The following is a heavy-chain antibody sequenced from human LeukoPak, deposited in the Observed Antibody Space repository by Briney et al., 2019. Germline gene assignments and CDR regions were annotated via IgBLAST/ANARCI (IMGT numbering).Heavy chain of an antibody. CDR1: GFTFSSYA. Sequence: GGSLRLSCEASGFTFSSYAMSWVRKAPGKGLEWVSAISGSGGSTYYADSVKGRFTISRDNSKNTLYLQMNSLRAEDTAVYYCAKNSGSDYGYYYYMDVWGKGTTVTVSS. D-gene: IGHD1-26*01. J-gene: IGHJ6*03. CDR2: ISGSGGST. CDR3: AKNSGSDYGYYYYMDV. V-gene: IGHV3-23*01.